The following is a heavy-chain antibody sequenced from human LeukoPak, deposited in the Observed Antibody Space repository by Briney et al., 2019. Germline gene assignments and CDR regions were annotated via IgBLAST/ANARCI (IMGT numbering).Heavy chain of an antibody. CDR3: AIDQPVAGVSNFDF. CDR2: INPNTGNP. D-gene: IGHD6-19*01. CDR1: GYTFTRYA. V-gene: IGHV7-4-1*02. Sequence: ASVKVSCKASGYTFTRYAMNWLRQAPGQGLEWMGWINPNTGNPTYAQAFTGRFVFSLDTSVSTAYLQISSLNTEDTAVYYCAIDQPVAGVSNFDFWGQGILVTVSS. J-gene: IGHJ4*02.